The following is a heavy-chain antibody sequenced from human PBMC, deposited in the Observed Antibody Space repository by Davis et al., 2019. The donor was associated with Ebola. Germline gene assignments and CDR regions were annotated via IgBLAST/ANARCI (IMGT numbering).Heavy chain of an antibody. Sequence: ASVKVSSKASGYIFIHYYLHWVRQAPGRGLQWMGRINPNTGGADYAQDFQGWVTMTRDTSTSTAYMQLNRLRSDDSAMYYCAREAADHRGIDFWGQGTMVTVSS. CDR1: GYIFIHYY. V-gene: IGHV1-2*04. CDR2: INPNTGGA. J-gene: IGHJ4*02. CDR3: AREAADHRGIDF. D-gene: IGHD1-14*01.